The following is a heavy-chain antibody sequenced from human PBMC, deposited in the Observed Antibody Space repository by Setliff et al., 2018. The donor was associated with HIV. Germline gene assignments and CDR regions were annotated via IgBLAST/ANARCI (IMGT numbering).Heavy chain of an antibody. Sequence: KTSETLSLTCTVSGDSINSGTYYWSWIRQPPGKGLEWIGYIYYSGSTNYNPSLKSRVTISVDTSKNQFSLKLSSVTAADTAVYYCARDGPLEGSYRYYYYYMDVWGKGTTVTVSS. V-gene: IGHV4-61*01. CDR1: GDSINSGTYY. D-gene: IGHD3-10*01. CDR3: ARDGPLEGSYRYYYYYMDV. CDR2: IYYSGST. J-gene: IGHJ6*03.